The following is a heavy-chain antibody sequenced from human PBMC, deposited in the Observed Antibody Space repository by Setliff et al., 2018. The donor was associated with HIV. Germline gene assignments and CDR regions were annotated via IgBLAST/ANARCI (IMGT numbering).Heavy chain of an antibody. Sequence: PSETLSLTCSVSGDSLRGGDYYYNWTRQSPEKGLEWIGYVSHTGYTYYNPSLKSRVDMSLDISKNQFSLNVSLGTAADTAVYYCARDKGRPHYYDDTGSYRSDALDIWGQGTMVTVSS. J-gene: IGHJ3*02. V-gene: IGHV4-30-4*08. CDR1: GDSLRGGDYY. D-gene: IGHD3-22*01. CDR2: VSHTGYT. CDR3: ARDKGRPHYYDDTGSYRSDALDI.